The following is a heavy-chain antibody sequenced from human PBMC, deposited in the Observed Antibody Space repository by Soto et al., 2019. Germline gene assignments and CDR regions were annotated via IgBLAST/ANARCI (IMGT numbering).Heavy chain of an antibody. V-gene: IGHV4-34*01. J-gene: IGHJ4*02. D-gene: IGHD5-12*01. CDR3: ARGQEGVVATH. CDR2: VKDGGHA. CDR1: GGSLSGYY. Sequence: QVQLQQWGAGLLKPSETLSLNCAVTGGSLSGYYWSWIRQPPGKGLEWIGEVKDGGHANYSPSLRGXXTXSPXASNNQFLLRLYSVTAADTGVYYCARGQEGVVATHWDQGSLVTVSS.